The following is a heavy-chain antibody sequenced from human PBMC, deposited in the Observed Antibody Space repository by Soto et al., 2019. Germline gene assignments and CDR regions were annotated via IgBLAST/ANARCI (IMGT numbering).Heavy chain of an antibody. Sequence: ASVKVSCKASGYTFTSYYMHWVRQAPGQGLEWMGIINPSGGSTSYAQKFQGRVTMTRDTSTSTVYMELSSLRSEDTAVYYCASAVVPAAPGDYYYMAVWGKGTTVTVSS. V-gene: IGHV1-46*03. J-gene: IGHJ6*03. CDR3: ASAVVPAAPGDYYYMAV. D-gene: IGHD2-2*01. CDR1: GYTFTSYY. CDR2: INPSGGST.